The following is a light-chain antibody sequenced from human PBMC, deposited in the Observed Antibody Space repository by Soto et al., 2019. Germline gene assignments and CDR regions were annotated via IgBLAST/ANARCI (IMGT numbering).Light chain of an antibody. CDR2: GAS. V-gene: IGKV3-15*01. CDR3: QQYYSWPRT. CDR1: QSVSST. J-gene: IGKJ1*01. Sequence: LTQSPGTLSLSPGERATLSCRASQSVSSTLAWYQQKPGQAPRLLIYGASTRATDIPARFSGSGSGTEFTLTISSLQSEDFAVYYCQQYYSWPRTFGQGTKVDI.